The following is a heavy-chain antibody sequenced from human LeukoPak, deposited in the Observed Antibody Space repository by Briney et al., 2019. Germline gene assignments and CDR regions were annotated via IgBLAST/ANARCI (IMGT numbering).Heavy chain of an antibody. J-gene: IGHJ4*02. CDR3: ARDQSGSGYYMY. Sequence: GGSLRLSCAASGFSLGDYWMSWVRQAPGKGLEWVANINEAGTMKSVADSVKGRFTISRDNTKNSLYLEMNSLRAEDTAVYYCARDQSGSGYYMYWGQGTLVTVSS. D-gene: IGHD3-3*01. V-gene: IGHV3-7*01. CDR1: GFSLGDYW. CDR2: INEAGTMK.